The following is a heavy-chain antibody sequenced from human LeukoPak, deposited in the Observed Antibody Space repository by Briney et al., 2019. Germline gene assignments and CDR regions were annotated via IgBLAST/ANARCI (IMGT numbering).Heavy chain of an antibody. CDR3: ARGRYYYGSGSYFPHYYYYYGMDF. J-gene: IGHJ6*02. CDR1: GGSFSGYY. CDR2: INHSGST. D-gene: IGHD3-10*01. V-gene: IGHV4-34*01. Sequence: SETLSLTCAVYGGSFSGYYWSWIRQPPGKGLEWIGEINHSGSTNYNPSLKSRVTISVDTSKNQFSLKLSSVTAADTAVYYCARGRYYYGSGSYFPHYYYYYGMDFWGQGTTVTVSS.